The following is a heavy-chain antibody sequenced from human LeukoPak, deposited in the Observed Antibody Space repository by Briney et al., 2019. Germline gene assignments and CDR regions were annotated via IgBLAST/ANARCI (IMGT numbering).Heavy chain of an antibody. CDR3: TRGSIAYYYMDV. J-gene: IGHJ6*03. CDR1: GGSIGSNGYY. D-gene: IGHD3-22*01. V-gene: IGHV4-39*07. CDR2: IYYSGST. Sequence: SETLSLTCTVSGGSIGSNGYYWGWNRQPPGKGLEWIGSIYYSGSTNYNPSLKSRVTISVDTSKNQFSLKLSSVTAADTAVYYCTRGSIAYYYMDVWGKGTTVTISS.